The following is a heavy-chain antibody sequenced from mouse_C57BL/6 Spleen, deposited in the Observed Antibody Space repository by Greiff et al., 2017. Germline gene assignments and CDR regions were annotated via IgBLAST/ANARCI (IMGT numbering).Heavy chain of an antibody. CDR1: GYTFTSYG. V-gene: IGHV1-81*01. J-gene: IGHJ3*01. CDR2: IYPRSGNT. CDR3: AREITWTGFAY. Sequence: VQLQQSGAELARPGASVKLSCKASGYTFTSYGISWVKQRTGQGLEWIGEIYPRSGNTYYNEKFKGKATLTADKSSSTAYMELRSLTSEDSAVYFCAREITWTGFAYWGQGTLVTVSA. D-gene: IGHD4-1*01.